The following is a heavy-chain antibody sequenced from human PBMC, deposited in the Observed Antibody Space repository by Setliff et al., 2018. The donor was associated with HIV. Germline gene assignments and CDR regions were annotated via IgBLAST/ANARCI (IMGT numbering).Heavy chain of an antibody. J-gene: IGHJ4*02. CDR1: GYTFTSYG. V-gene: IGHV1-18*01. CDR2: ISAYSGNT. CDR3: ARDRYDKDDYFDY. Sequence: VASVQVSCKASGYTFTSYGISWVRQAPGQWLEWMGWISAYSGNTNYAQKLQGRVTMTTDTSTSTAYMELRSLRSDDTAVYYCARDRYDKDDYFDYWGQGTLVTVSS. D-gene: IGHD3-22*01.